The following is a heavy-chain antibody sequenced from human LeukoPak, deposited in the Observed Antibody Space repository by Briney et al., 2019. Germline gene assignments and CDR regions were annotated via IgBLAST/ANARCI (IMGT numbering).Heavy chain of an antibody. D-gene: IGHD4-23*01. V-gene: IGHV3-49*04. CDR3: TRNYYKTGGNYVSPFDY. CDR2: IRSKAYGGTT. Sequence: GGSLRLACTTSGFSFGDYAMNWVRQAPGKGLEWVGFIRSKAYGGTTEYAASVKGRFTISRDDSKSIAYLQMNSLQIEDTAVYYCTRNYYKTGGNYVSPFDYWGQGTLVTVSS. J-gene: IGHJ4*02. CDR1: GFSFGDYA.